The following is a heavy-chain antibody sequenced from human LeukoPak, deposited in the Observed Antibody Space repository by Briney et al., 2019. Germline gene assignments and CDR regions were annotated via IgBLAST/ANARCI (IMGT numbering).Heavy chain of an antibody. J-gene: IGHJ4*02. CDR1: GFGITSSW. CDR3: ARHVRGPYGSGSPIFDY. CDR2: IEPSDSYT. D-gene: IGHD3-10*01. V-gene: IGHV5-10-1*01. Sequence: GLCLTFSCKGSGFGITSSWISWVRQMPRHGLEWMGRIEPSDSYTNYSPSFPGHVTISADKSISTAYLQWSSLKASDTAMYYCARHVRGPYGSGSPIFDYWGQGTLVTVSS.